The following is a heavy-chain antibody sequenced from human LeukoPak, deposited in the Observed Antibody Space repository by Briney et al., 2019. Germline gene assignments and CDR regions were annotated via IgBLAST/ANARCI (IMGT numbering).Heavy chain of an antibody. CDR1: GGSISSGGYY. V-gene: IGHV4-30-2*01. Sequence: SETLSLTCTVSGGSISSGGYYWSWIRQPPGKGLEWIGYIYHSGSTYYNPSLKSRVTISVDRSKNQFSLKLSSVTAADTAVYYCARDQVGAASALDYWGQGTLVTVSS. D-gene: IGHD1-26*01. CDR3: ARDQVGAASALDY. CDR2: IYHSGST. J-gene: IGHJ4*02.